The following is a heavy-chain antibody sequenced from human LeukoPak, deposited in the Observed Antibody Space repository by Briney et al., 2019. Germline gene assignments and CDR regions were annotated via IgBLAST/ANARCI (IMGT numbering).Heavy chain of an antibody. J-gene: IGHJ4*02. V-gene: IGHV7-4-1*02. Sequence: ASVKVSCKASGYTFTSYAMNWVRQAPGQGLEWMGRINTNTGNPTYAQGFTGRFVFSLDTSVSTAYLQISSLKAEDTAVYYCARDRVRQWLASDFDYWGQGTLVTVSS. D-gene: IGHD6-19*01. CDR1: GYTFTSYA. CDR3: ARDRVRQWLASDFDY. CDR2: INTNTGNP.